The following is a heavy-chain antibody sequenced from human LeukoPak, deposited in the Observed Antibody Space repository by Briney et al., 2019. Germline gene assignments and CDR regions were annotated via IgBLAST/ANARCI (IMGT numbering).Heavy chain of an antibody. V-gene: IGHV4-39*01. J-gene: IGHJ6*02. CDR2: IYYSGST. CDR1: GGSISSDNYY. D-gene: IGHD1-26*01. Sequence: KPSETLSLTCTVSGGSISSDNYYWGWIRQLPGKGLEWIGSIYYSGSTYYKPSLKSRVTMSADMSKNQFSLKLSSVTAADTAVYYCARVVGTTTGTHGVDVWGQGTTVIVSS. CDR3: ARVVGTTTGTHGVDV.